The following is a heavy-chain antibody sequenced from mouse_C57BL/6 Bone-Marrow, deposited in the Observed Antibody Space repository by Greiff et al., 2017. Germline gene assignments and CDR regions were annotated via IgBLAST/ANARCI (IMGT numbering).Heavy chain of an antibody. CDR1: GYTFTTYP. Sequence: QVQLKESGAELVKPGASVKMSCKASGYTFTTYPIEWMKQNHGKSLEWIGNFHPYNDDTKYNEKFKGKATLTVEKSSSTVYLELSRLTSDDSAVYYCARRYYGSGYFDVWGTGTTVTVSS. V-gene: IGHV1-47*01. CDR2: FHPYNDDT. CDR3: ARRYYGSGYFDV. J-gene: IGHJ1*03. D-gene: IGHD1-1*01.